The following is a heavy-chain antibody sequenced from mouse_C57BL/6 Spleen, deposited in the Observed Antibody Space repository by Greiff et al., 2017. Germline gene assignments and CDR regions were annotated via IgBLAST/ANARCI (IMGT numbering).Heavy chain of an antibody. D-gene: IGHD1-1*01. CDR2: FHPYNDDT. CDR1: GYTFATYP. CDR3: ARGEDYGSRDYAMDY. Sequence: QVQLQQSGAELVKPGASVKMSCKASGYTFATYPIEWMKQNHGKSLEWIGNFHPYNDDTKYNEKFKGKATLTVEKSSSTVYLELSRLTSDDSAVYYCARGEDYGSRDYAMDYWGQGTSVTVSS. J-gene: IGHJ4*01. V-gene: IGHV1-47*01.